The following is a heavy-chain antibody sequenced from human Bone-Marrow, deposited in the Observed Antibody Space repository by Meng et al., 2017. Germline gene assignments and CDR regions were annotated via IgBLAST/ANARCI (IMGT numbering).Heavy chain of an antibody. CDR3: ARDHTRKQQLVLLGY. Sequence: ASVKVSCKASGYTFTGYYMHWVRQAPGQGLEWMGWINPNSGGTNYAQKFQGRVTMTRDTSISTAYMELNRLRSDDTAVYYCARDHTRKQQLVLLGYWGQGTLVTVSS. D-gene: IGHD6-13*01. CDR2: INPNSGGT. J-gene: IGHJ4*02. CDR1: GYTFTGYY. V-gene: IGHV1-2*02.